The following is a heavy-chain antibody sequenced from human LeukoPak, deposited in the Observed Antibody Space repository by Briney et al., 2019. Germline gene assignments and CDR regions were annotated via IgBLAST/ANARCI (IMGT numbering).Heavy chain of an antibody. J-gene: IGHJ4*02. CDR2: ISAYNGNT. CDR3: AREGSMVRGVGIFGFDY. D-gene: IGHD3-10*01. V-gene: IGHV1-18*03. CDR1: GYTFTSYG. Sequence: PLASVKVSCKASGYTFTSYGISWVRQAPGQGLEWMGWISAYNGNTNYAQKLQGRVTMTTDTSASTAYMELSSLKSEDMAVYYCAREGSMVRGVGIFGFDYWGQGTLVTVSS.